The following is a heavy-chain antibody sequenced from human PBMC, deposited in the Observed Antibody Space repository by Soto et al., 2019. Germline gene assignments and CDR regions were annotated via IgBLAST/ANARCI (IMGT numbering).Heavy chain of an antibody. V-gene: IGHV4-61*01. CDR2: IYYSGST. J-gene: IGHJ3*02. CDR1: GGSVSSGSYY. CDR3: ARTRRYSDILTGYYLGAFDI. Sequence: QVQLQESGPGLVKPSETLSLTCTGSGGSVSSGSYYWSWIRQPPGKGLEWIGYIYYSGSTNDNPFLKSRVPISLDTSQNQFSLKLNAVTAADTAVYYCARTRRYSDILTGYYLGAFDIWGQGTMVTVSS. D-gene: IGHD3-9*01.